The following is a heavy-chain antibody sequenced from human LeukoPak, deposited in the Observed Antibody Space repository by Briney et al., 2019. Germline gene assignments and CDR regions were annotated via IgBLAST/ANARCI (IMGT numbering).Heavy chain of an antibody. D-gene: IGHD2-2*01. CDR2: INPSGDST. J-gene: IGHJ4*02. CDR3: ARHPSPQLHHFDY. Sequence: GASVKVSCKASGYTFTSYYMHWVRQAPGQGLEWMGIINPSGDSTSYEQRFQGRLTMTRDTSTNTVYMELSRLRSEDTAVYYCARHPSPQLHHFDYWGQGTLVTVSS. CDR1: GYTFTSYY. V-gene: IGHV1-46*01.